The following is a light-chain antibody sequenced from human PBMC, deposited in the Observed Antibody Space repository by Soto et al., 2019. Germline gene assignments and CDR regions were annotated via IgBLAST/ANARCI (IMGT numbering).Light chain of an antibody. CDR2: GDR. CDR1: LSNIGAGFN. J-gene: IGLJ1*01. Sequence: QSVLTQAPSVSGSPGQRGTISCTWSLSNIGAGFNVHWYQQVPGTAPKLLMYGDRNRPSGVPARFSASTSGTSASLAIAGLQAEDEADYYCQSYDSDLSGTVFGTGTKLTVL. V-gene: IGLV1-40*01. CDR3: QSYDSDLSGTV.